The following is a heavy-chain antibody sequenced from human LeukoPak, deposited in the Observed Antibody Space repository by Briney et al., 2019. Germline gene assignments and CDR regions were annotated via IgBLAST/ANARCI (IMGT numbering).Heavy chain of an antibody. Sequence: GGSLRLSCAASGFSFSTYAMNWVRQGPGKGLEWVATISGSGYTTYYADSVKGRFTISRDNSKNTLFLQMGSLRAEDTAVFFCARCCSSSTCQGSSYYFGMDVWGQGTTVTVSS. CDR1: GFSFSTYA. J-gene: IGHJ6*02. CDR2: ISGSGYTT. D-gene: IGHD2-2*01. CDR3: ARCCSSSTCQGSSYYFGMDV. V-gene: IGHV3-23*01.